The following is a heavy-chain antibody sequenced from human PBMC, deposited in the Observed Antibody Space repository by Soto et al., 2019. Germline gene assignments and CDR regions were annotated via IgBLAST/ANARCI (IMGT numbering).Heavy chain of an antibody. J-gene: IGHJ2*01. CDR3: ARDRGGYNPPWYFDL. D-gene: IGHD5-12*01. V-gene: IGHV3-33*01. CDR1: GFTFSSYG. Sequence: GGSLRLSCAASGFTFSSYGMHWVRQAPGKGLEWVAVIWYDGSNKYYADSVKGRFTISRDNSKNTLYLQMNSLRAEDTAVYYCARDRGGYNPPWYFDLWGRGTLVTVS. CDR2: IWYDGSNK.